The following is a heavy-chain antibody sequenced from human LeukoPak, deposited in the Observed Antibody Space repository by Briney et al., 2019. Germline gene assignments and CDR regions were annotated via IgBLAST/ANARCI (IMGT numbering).Heavy chain of an antibody. CDR1: GGSISNGTSY. J-gene: IGHJ3*02. CDR2: IYSSGST. V-gene: IGHV4-61*10. Sequence: PSETLSLTCTVSGGSISNGTSYWTWIRQPAGKSLEWLGRIYSSGSTNYNPSLKSRVTISADTSKNQFSLKLGSVTAADTAVYYCARARNYYDSSGFYYEGDAFDIWGQGTMVTVSS. CDR3: ARARNYYDSSGFYYEGDAFDI. D-gene: IGHD3-22*01.